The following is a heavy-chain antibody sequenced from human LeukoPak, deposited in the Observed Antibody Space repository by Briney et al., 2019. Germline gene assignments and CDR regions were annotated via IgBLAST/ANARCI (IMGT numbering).Heavy chain of an antibody. D-gene: IGHD5-24*01. J-gene: IGHJ4*02. CDR3: ARGARAGYNLEPFDY. V-gene: IGHV4-59*08. CDR2: IYYSGST. CDR1: GGSMSSYY. Sequence: SETLSLTCTVSGGSMSSYYWSWIRQPPGKGLEWIGYIYYSGSTKYNPSLKSRVAISVDTSKNQFSLELSSVTAADTAVYYCARGARAGYNLEPFDYWGQGTLVTVSS.